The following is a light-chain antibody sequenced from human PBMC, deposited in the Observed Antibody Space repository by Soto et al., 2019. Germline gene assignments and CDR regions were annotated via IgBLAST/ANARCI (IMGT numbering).Light chain of an antibody. Sequence: DIQMTQSPSILSASVGDRVTITCRASQSIGSWLAWYQQKPGRAPRLLIYTTSSLQSGVPSKFSGSASGTDFTLTISSLQPEDFATYYCQQSYTTPWTFGQGTKVDIK. J-gene: IGKJ1*01. CDR1: QSIGSW. V-gene: IGKV1-39*01. CDR2: TTS. CDR3: QQSYTTPWT.